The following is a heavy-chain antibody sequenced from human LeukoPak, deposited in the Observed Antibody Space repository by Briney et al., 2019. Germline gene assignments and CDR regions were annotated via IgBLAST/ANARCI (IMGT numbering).Heavy chain of an antibody. D-gene: IGHD2-8*01. CDR3: AREMPTNGDYYYGMDV. CDR1: GFTFSRYA. Sequence: GGSLRLSCAASGFTFSRYAMSWVRQAPGKGLEWVSLITNSGHSTYYADSVKGRFTISRDNSRNTLYLQMNSLRDEDTAVYYCAREMPTNGDYYYGMDVWGQGTTVTVSS. J-gene: IGHJ6*02. V-gene: IGHV3-23*01. CDR2: ITNSGHST.